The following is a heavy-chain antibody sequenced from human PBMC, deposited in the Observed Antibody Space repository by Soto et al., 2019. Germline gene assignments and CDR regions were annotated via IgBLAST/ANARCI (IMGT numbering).Heavy chain of an antibody. CDR1: GDSVSSNSAA. J-gene: IGHJ6*02. CDR3: ARGGAVVVVAATLDYYYYGMDV. CDR2: TYYRSKWYN. V-gene: IGHV6-1*01. D-gene: IGHD2-15*01. Sequence: PSQTLSLTCAISGDSVSSNSAAWNWIRQSPSRGLEWLGRTYYRSKWYNDYAVSVKSRITINPDTSKNQFSLQLNSVTPEDTAVYYCARGGAVVVVAATLDYYYYGMDVWGQGTTVTVS.